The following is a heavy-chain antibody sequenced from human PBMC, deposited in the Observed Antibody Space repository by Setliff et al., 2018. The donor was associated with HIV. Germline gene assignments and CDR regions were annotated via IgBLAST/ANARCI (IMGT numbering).Heavy chain of an antibody. CDR2: IKTGNGDT. J-gene: IGHJ6*03. V-gene: IGHV1-3*04. CDR3: ARGTRVVGATTHFYYYMDV. Sequence: ASVKVSCKTSGYSFSSHPIHWVRQAPGQRPEWMGWIKTGNGDTQYSQKFRDRVTITRDTSADTVYMELSSLRSEDTAVYYCARGTRVVGATTHFYYYMDVWGKGTTVTVSS. D-gene: IGHD1-26*01. CDR1: GYSFSSHP.